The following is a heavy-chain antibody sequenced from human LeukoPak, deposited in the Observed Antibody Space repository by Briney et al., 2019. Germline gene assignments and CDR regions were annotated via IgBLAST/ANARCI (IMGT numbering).Heavy chain of an antibody. CDR3: AKAFRIVGVGNPDDAFDV. Sequence: GGSLSLSCAGSGFTFNKYAMNWVRQPPGKGLEWVSSIAGTGGSTYYEDSVKGRFTLSRDNSENTLYLQLNSLRAEDSAIYYCAKAFRIVGVGNPDDAFDVWGQGTVVTVSS. J-gene: IGHJ3*01. V-gene: IGHV3-23*01. D-gene: IGHD1-26*01. CDR2: IAGTGGST. CDR1: GFTFNKYA.